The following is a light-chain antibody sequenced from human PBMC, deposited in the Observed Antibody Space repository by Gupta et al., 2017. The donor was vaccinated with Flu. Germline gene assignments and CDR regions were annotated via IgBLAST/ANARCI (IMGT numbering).Light chain of an antibody. CDR1: SGSVSTNNY. J-gene: IGLJ3*02. V-gene: IGLV8-61*01. CDR3: VLYMGSGISV. Sequence: TVTLTCGLNSGSVSTNNYPSWYQQAPGQAPRSLMFDTTARSTGVPDRFSGSILGNKAALTIAGAQADDEADYYCVLYMGSGISVFGGGTRLTVL. CDR2: DTT.